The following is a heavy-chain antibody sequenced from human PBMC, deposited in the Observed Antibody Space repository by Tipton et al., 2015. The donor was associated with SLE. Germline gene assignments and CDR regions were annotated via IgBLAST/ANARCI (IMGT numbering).Heavy chain of an antibody. D-gene: IGHD3-16*01. CDR2: IRYDGSNK. CDR3: ARDLRSDY. Sequence: SGFTFSSYGMHWVRQAPGKGLEWVAFIRYDGSNKYYADSVKGRFTISRDNSKNTLYLQMNSLRAEDTAVYYCARDLRSDYWGQGTLVTVSS. J-gene: IGHJ4*02. V-gene: IGHV3-30*02. CDR1: GFTFSSYG.